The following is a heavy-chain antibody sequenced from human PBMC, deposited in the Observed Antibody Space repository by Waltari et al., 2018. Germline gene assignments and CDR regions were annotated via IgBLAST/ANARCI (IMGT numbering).Heavy chain of an antibody. CDR2: IRSRVYGGET. D-gene: IGHD2-2*03. Sequence: EVQLVESGGGLVQPGRSLKLSCKGSGFTFADHAMSWFRQAPEKGLEWVAFIRSRVYGGETEYAASVKGRFTISRDDSKSIAYLQMNSLKTEDTAVYYCTTLDIVIIPAARPFDFWGQGTLVTVSS. CDR3: TTLDIVIIPAARPFDF. CDR1: GFTFADHA. V-gene: IGHV3-49*03. J-gene: IGHJ4*02.